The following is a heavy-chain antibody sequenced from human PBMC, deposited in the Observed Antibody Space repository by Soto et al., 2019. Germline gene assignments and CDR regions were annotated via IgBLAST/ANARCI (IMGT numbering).Heavy chain of an antibody. Sequence: QLQLQESGPGLVKPSETLSLTCTVPGGSISSSSYYWGWIRQPPGKGLEWIGSIYYSGSTYYNPSLKSRVTISVDTSKNQFSLKLSSVTAADTAVYYCARRQSSSWYGLWGQGTLVTVSS. CDR2: IYYSGST. V-gene: IGHV4-39*01. D-gene: IGHD6-13*01. CDR3: ARRQSSSWYGL. CDR1: GGSISSSSYY. J-gene: IGHJ4*02.